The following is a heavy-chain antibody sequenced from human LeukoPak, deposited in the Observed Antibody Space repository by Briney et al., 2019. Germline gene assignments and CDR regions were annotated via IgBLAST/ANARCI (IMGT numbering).Heavy chain of an antibody. CDR1: GFIFSSFG. J-gene: IGHJ3*02. D-gene: IGHD3-10*01. CDR3: ARGGSDPKGVAAFDI. Sequence: GGSLRLSCEASGFIFSSFGMHWVRQAPGKGLEWVAFIRRDGDVIYYADSVKGRFTISRDNSRNMVYLQLNSLRPEDTAVYYCARGGSDPKGVAAFDIWGQGTMVTVSS. V-gene: IGHV3-30*02. CDR2: IRRDGDVI.